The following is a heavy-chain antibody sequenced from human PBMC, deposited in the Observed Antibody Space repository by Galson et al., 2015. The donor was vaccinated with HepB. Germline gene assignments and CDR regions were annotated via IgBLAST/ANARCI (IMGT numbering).Heavy chain of an antibody. CDR2: ISYDGSNK. CDR1: GFTFSSYA. D-gene: IGHD3-3*01. CDR3: ARNRFGVVPPPDH. J-gene: IGHJ4*02. V-gene: IGHV3-30-3*01. Sequence: SLRLSCAASGFTFSSYAMHWVRQAPGKGLDWVAVISYDGSNKYYADSVKGRFTISRDNSKNTLYLQMNSLRVEDTAVYYCARNRFGVVPPPDHWGQGTLVTVSS.